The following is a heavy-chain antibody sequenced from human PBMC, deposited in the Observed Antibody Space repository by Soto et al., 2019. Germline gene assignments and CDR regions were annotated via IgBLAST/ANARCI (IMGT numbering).Heavy chain of an antibody. V-gene: IGHV4-4*07. CDR1: GDSVSKYY. J-gene: IGHJ5*02. CDR3: ARSPPYGDYDNLDT. Sequence: SETLSLTCTVSGDSVSKYYWNWIRQPAGKGLEWIGRIHSTRSPNYNPSLKSRVTMSVDTSKNQFSLKLNLTSVTAADTAVYYCARSPPYGDYDNLDTSGQGTLVTVYS. D-gene: IGHD4-17*01. CDR2: IHSTRSP.